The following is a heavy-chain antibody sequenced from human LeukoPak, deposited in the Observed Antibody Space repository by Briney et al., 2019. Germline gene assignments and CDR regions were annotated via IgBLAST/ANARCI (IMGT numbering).Heavy chain of an antibody. J-gene: IGHJ5*02. D-gene: IGHD3-16*01. Sequence: GGSLRLSCAASGFRFSDYTMTWVRRAPGKGPEWVSAIGGRGGSTYYADSLGGRFTISRDNSKDMLYLQMNSLKVEDTATYYCGKEGGAWGQGTKVTVSS. V-gene: IGHV3-23*01. CDR1: GFRFSDYT. CDR2: IGGRGGST. CDR3: GKEGGA.